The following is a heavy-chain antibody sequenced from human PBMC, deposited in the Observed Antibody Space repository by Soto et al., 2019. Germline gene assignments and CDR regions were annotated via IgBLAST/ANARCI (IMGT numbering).Heavy chain of an antibody. CDR1: GGSISSGDYY. CDR2: IYYSGST. J-gene: IGHJ4*02. Sequence: QVQLRESGPGLVKPSQTLSLTCTVSGGSISSGDYYWSWIRQPPGKGLEWIGYIYYSGSTYYNPSLKSRVTISVDTSKNQFSLKLSSVTAADTAVYYCARVGITMVRGVEYYFDYWGQGTLVTVSS. CDR3: ARVGITMVRGVEYYFDY. V-gene: IGHV4-30-4*01. D-gene: IGHD3-10*01.